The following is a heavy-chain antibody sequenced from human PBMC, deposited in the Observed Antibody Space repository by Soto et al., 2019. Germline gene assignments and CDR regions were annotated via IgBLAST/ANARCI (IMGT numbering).Heavy chain of an antibody. Sequence: EVQLLESGGGLVQPGGSLRLSCAASGFTFNNYAMTWVRQAPGKGLEWVSAISCGGDTTSYADSVKGRFTVSRDGSKNTLYLQMSSLRAEDTALYYCATGRGGSGSLTPRVDFWGQGTLVTVSS. J-gene: IGHJ4*02. CDR2: ISCGGDTT. D-gene: IGHD3-10*01. CDR1: GFTFNNYA. V-gene: IGHV3-23*01. CDR3: ATGRGGSGSLTPRVDF.